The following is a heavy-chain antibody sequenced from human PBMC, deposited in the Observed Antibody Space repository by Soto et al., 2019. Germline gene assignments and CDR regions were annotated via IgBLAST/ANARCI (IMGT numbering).Heavy chain of an antibody. J-gene: IGHJ5*02. D-gene: IGHD3-22*01. CDR3: AREKYDSSGRNWFDP. Sequence: SETLYLTCTVSGGSISSGDYYWSWIRQPPGKGLEWIGYIYYSGSTYYNPSLKSRVTISVDTSKNQFSLKLSSVTAADTAVYYCAREKYDSSGRNWFDPWGQGTLVTVSS. CDR1: GGSISSGDYY. CDR2: IYYSGST. V-gene: IGHV4-30-4*01.